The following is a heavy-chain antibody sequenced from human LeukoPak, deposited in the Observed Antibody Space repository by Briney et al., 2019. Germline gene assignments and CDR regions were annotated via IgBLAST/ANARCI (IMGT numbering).Heavy chain of an antibody. V-gene: IGHV4-34*01. CDR1: GESFSGYY. D-gene: IGHD3-10*01. CDR2: INHSGST. Sequence: PSETLSLTCAVYGESFSGYYWSWIRQPPGKGLEWIGEINHSGSTSYNPSLKSRVTISVDTSKNQFSLKLSSVTAADTAVYYCARQGSGSPGTSYYYYYMHVWGKGATVTISS. CDR3: ARQGSGSPGTSYYYYYMHV. J-gene: IGHJ6*03.